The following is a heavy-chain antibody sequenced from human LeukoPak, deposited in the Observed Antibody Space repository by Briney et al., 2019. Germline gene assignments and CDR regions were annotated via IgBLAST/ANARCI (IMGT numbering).Heavy chain of an antibody. CDR1: GFTFSSYS. V-gene: IGHV3-21*01. CDR3: ARDENDYSNESGTGY. Sequence: GGSLRLSCAASGFTFSSYSMNWVRQAPGKGLEWVSSISSSSSYIYYADSVKGRFTISRDNAKNSLYLQMNSLRVEDTAVYYCARDENDYSNESGTGYWGQGTLVTVSS. CDR2: ISSSSSYI. J-gene: IGHJ4*02. D-gene: IGHD4-11*01.